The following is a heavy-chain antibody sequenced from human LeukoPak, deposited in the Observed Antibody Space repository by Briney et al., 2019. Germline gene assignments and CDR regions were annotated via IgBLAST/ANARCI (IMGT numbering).Heavy chain of an antibody. Sequence: GESLKISCQGSGYIFTSYSIAWVRPMPGKGLEWMGIIYPDDSDTTYSPSFQGQVTISVDKSISTAYLQWSSLKASDTARYYGARHPRVYCSTTSCQGWFGPWGQGTLVTVSS. D-gene: IGHD2-2*01. V-gene: IGHV5-51*01. CDR1: GYIFTSYS. CDR3: ARHPRVYCSTTSCQGWFGP. J-gene: IGHJ5*02. CDR2: IYPDDSDT.